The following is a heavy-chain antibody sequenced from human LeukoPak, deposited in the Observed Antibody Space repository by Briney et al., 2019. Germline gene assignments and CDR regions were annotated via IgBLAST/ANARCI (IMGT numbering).Heavy chain of an antibody. J-gene: IGHJ5*02. CDR2: IYYSGST. D-gene: IGHD1-7*01. CDR3: ARAGLELPLDP. V-gene: IGHV4-59*01. Sequence: SETLSLTCTVSGGSISSYYWSWIRQPPGKGLEWIGYIYYSGSTNYNPSLKSRVTISVDTSKNQFSLKLSSVTAADTAVYYCARAGLELPLDPWGQGTLVTVSS. CDR1: GGSISSYY.